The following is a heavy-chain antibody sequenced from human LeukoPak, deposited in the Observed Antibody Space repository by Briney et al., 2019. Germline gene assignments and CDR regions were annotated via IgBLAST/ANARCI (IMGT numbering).Heavy chain of an antibody. Sequence: ASVKVSCKASGYTFTSYYIHWVRQAPGQGLEWMGIINPSGGSTSYAQKFQGRVTMTRDTSTSTVYMELSSLRSEDTAVYYCAQSRGSYYAIDYWGQGTLVTVSS. D-gene: IGHD1-26*01. CDR2: INPSGGST. CDR3: AQSRGSYYAIDY. CDR1: GYTFTSYY. J-gene: IGHJ4*02. V-gene: IGHV1-46*01.